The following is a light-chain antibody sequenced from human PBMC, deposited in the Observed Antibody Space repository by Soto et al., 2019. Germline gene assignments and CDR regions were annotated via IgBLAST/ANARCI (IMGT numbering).Light chain of an antibody. CDR3: SSYTSSSTRV. Sequence: SALTQPASVSGPPGQSITISCTGTSSDVGGYNYVFWYQQHPGKAPKLMIYEVSNRPSGVSNRFSGSKSGNTASLTISGLQAEDEADYYCSSYTSSSTRVFGTGTKVTVL. CDR2: EVS. V-gene: IGLV2-14*01. J-gene: IGLJ1*01. CDR1: SSDVGGYNY.